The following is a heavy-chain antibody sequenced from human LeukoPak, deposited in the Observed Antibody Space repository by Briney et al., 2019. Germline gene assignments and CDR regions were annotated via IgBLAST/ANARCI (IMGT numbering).Heavy chain of an antibody. D-gene: IGHD2-21*01. J-gene: IGHJ4*02. V-gene: IGHV1-2*02. CDR3: ARGSKPGYTYGGGY. CDR2: INPSSGAT. CDR1: GYTFTDYY. Sequence: ASVKVSCKASGYTFTDYYMHWVRQAPGQGLEWMGWINPSSGATNYAQKFQGRVTMTSDTSISTAYLELSRLRSGDTAFYYCARGSKPGYTYGGGYWGQGTLVTVSS.